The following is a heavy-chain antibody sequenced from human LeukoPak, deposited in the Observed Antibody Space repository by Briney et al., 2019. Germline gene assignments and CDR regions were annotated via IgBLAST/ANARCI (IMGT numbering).Heavy chain of an antibody. Sequence: GGSLRLSCAASGFTFSSYAMSWVRQAPGKGLEWVANIKQDGSEKYYVDSVKGRFTISRDNAKNSLYLQMNSLRAEDTAVYYCARDLGDFLEWFPAYFQHWGQGTLVTVSS. D-gene: IGHD3-3*01. CDR2: IKQDGSEK. CDR1: GFTFSSYA. V-gene: IGHV3-7*01. J-gene: IGHJ1*01. CDR3: ARDLGDFLEWFPAYFQH.